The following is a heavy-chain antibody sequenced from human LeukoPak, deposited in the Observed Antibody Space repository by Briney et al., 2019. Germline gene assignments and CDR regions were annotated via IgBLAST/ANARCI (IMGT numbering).Heavy chain of an antibody. D-gene: IGHD2-21*02. CDR2: IYYSGST. V-gene: IGHV4-59*11. J-gene: IGHJ4*02. Sequence: SETLSLTCTVSGASISGHYWSWIRQPPGEGLEWIGHIYYSGSTNYNSSLKSRVTISVDTSKNQFSLKLSSVTAADTAVYYCARDGGVVGGGDLDYWGQGTLVTVSS. CDR1: GASISGHY. CDR3: ARDGGVVGGGDLDY.